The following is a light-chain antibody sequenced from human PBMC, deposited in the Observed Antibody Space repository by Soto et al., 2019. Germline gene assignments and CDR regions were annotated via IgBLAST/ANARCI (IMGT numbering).Light chain of an antibody. J-gene: IGLJ1*01. CDR3: QSYDSSLTLSV. V-gene: IGLV1-40*01. Sequence: QSVLTQPPSVSGAPGQRVTISCTGSSSNIGAGYDVHWYQQLPGTAPKLLIYANSNRPSGVPDRFSASKSGTSASLAITGLQAEYEADYYCQSYDSSLTLSVFGTGTKLTVL. CDR1: SSNIGAGYD. CDR2: ANS.